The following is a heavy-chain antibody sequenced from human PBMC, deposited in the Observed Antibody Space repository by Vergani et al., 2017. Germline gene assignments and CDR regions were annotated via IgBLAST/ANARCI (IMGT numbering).Heavy chain of an antibody. Sequence: EVQLVESGGGLVQPGRSLRLSCTASGFTFGDYAMSWFRQAPGKGLEWVGFIRSKAYGGTTEYAASVKGRFTISRDYSKSIAYLQMNSLKTEDTALYDCAKDISGWPEYYYYYYGMDVWGQGTTVTVSS. CDR2: IRSKAYGGTT. J-gene: IGHJ6*02. CDR1: GFTFGDYA. CDR3: AKDISGWPEYYYYYYGMDV. D-gene: IGHD6-19*01. V-gene: IGHV3-49*03.